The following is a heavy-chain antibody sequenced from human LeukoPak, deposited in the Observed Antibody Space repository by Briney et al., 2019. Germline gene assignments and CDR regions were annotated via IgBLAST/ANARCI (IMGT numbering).Heavy chain of an antibody. CDR2: IYYSGST. CDR3: ARGGDIVVVTAIGTDAFDI. V-gene: IGHV4-59*01. Sequence: PSETLSLTCTVSGGSISSYYWNWIRQPPGKGLEWIGYIYYSGSTNYKPSLKSRVTISVDTSKNQFSLKLSSVTAADTAVYYCARGGDIVVVTAIGTDAFDIWGQGTMVTVSS. D-gene: IGHD2-21*02. J-gene: IGHJ3*02. CDR1: GGSISSYY.